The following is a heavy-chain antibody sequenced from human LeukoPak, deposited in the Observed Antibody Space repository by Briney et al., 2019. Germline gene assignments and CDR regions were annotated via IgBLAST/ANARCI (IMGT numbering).Heavy chain of an antibody. V-gene: IGHV3-21*01. CDR2: ISSSSSYI. CDR3: ARDSPSYQLLIYAGYYYYGMDV. Sequence: AGGSLRLSCAASGFTFNSYSMNWVRQAPGKGLKWVSSISSSSSYIYYADSVKGRFTISRDNAKNSLYLQMNSLRAEDTAVYYCARDSPSYQLLIYAGYYYYGMDVWGQGTTDTVSS. J-gene: IGHJ6*02. CDR1: GFTFNSYS. D-gene: IGHD2-2*01.